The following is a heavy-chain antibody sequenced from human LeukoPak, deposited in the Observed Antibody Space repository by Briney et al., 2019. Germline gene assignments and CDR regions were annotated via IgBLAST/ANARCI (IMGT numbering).Heavy chain of an antibody. Sequence: GGSLRLSCAASGFIFSNAWMSWVRQAPGKGLEWVGRIKSKNDGGTIDYAAPVKGRFTISRDDSKKTLCLQMNSLKTEDTAVYYCTSPGVGAADAYYYYYKDVWGKGTTVTVSS. CDR2: IKSKNDGGTI. V-gene: IGHV3-15*01. CDR1: GFIFSNAW. J-gene: IGHJ6*03. CDR3: TSPGVGAADAYYYYYKDV. D-gene: IGHD2-15*01.